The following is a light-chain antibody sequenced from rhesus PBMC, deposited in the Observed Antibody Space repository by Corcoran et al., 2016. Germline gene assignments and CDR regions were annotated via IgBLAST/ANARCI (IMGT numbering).Light chain of an antibody. Sequence: DIQMTQSPSSLSASVGDRVTITCRASQDINHYLSWYQQKPGETPKLLIYEASSLQSGIPSRFSGSGSGTDFTLTISSLQSEDFATYYCQHYYSTPFTFGPGTKLDIK. CDR2: EAS. CDR1: QDINHY. J-gene: IGKJ3*01. CDR3: QHYYSTPFT. V-gene: IGKV1S21*01.